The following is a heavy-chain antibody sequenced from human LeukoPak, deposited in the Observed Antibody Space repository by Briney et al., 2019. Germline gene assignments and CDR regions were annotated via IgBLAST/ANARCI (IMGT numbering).Heavy chain of an antibody. CDR1: GGSISSYY. CDR2: IYYSGST. J-gene: IGHJ3*02. D-gene: IGHD3-3*01. V-gene: IGHV4-59*01. Sequence: PSETLSLTCTVSGGSISSYYWSWIRQPPGKGLEWIGYIYYSGSTNYNPSLKSRVTISLDTSKNQFPLKLSSVTAADTAVYYCARVGFWSGPLDAFDIWGQGTMVTVSS. CDR3: ARVGFWSGPLDAFDI.